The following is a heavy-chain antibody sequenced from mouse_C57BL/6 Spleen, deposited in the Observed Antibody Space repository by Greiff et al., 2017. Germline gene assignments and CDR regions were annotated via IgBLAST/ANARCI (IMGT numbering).Heavy chain of an antibody. V-gene: IGHV1-15*01. J-gene: IGHJ3*01. CDR3: TRESGPWFAY. D-gene: IGHD4-1*01. CDR1: GYTFTDYE. CDR2: IDPETGGT. Sequence: VQLQQSGAELVRPGASVTLSCKASGYTFTDYEMNWVKQTPVNGLEWIGAIDPETGGTAYNQKFKGKAILTADTSSSTAYMELRSLTSEDSAVYYGTRESGPWFAYWGQGTLVTVSA.